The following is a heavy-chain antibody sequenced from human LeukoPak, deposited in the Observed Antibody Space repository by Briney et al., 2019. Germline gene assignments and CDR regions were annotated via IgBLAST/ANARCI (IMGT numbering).Heavy chain of an antibody. D-gene: IGHD6-13*01. J-gene: IGHJ4*02. CDR1: GFTFSSYA. V-gene: IGHV3-30*01. CDR2: ISYDGSNK. Sequence: GGSLRLSCAASGFTFSSYAMHWVRQAPGKGLEWVAVISYDGSNKYYADSVKGRFTISRDNFKHTLYLQMNSLRAEDTAVYYCARDRIAAAGTTYSFDYWGRGTLVTVSS. CDR3: ARDRIAAAGTTYSFDY.